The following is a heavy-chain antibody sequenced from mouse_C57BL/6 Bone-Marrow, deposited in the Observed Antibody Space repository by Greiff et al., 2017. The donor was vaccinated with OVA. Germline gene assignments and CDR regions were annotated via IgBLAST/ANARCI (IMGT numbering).Heavy chain of an antibody. CDR2: IDPSDSYT. CDR1: GYTFTSYW. J-gene: IGHJ2*01. V-gene: IGHV1-59*01. CDR3: ARRSHSY. Sequence: QVQLQQPGAELVRPGTSVKLSCKASGYTFTSYWMHWVKQRPGQGLEWIGVIDPSDSYTNYNQKFKGKATLTVDTSSSTAYMQLSSLTSEDSAVYYCARRSHSYWGQGTTLTVSS.